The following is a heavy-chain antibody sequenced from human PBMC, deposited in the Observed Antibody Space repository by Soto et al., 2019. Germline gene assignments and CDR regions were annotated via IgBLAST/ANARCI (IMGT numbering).Heavy chain of an antibody. J-gene: IGHJ4*02. V-gene: IGHV1-2*07. D-gene: IGHD3-10*01. CDR1: GYTLTCYY. CDR2: INPNSGGT. Sequence: ASVKVSCKASGYTLTCYYMHWVRQAPVQGLEWMGWINPNSGGTNSAHKFQGRVTMTRDTSISTAYMELIWLRSDDTAVYYCARGAMVRGVIIWGQGTLVTV. CDR3: ARGAMVRGVII.